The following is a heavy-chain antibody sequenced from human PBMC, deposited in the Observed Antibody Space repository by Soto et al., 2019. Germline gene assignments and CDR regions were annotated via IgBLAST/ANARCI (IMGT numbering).Heavy chain of an antibody. V-gene: IGHV3-23*01. CDR1: GFTFSNYA. Sequence: VQLLESGGGLVQPGGSLRLSCEASGFTFSNYAMAWVRQTPGEGPEWVSTIGGGDDIFYAEYVQGRFIISRDDSRSTMYLQMDNLRVEDTAIYFCAKDSISYNRIYDAFDVWGQGTVVTVSS. CDR2: IGGGDDI. J-gene: IGHJ3*01. CDR3: AKDSISYNRIYDAFDV. D-gene: IGHD3-3*02.